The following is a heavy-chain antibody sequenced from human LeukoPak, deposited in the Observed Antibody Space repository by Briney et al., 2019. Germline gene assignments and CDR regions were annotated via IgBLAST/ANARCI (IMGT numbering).Heavy chain of an antibody. V-gene: IGHV3-23*01. CDR1: GFTFSSYA. Sequence: GGSLRLSCAASGFTFSSYAMSWVRQAPGKGLEWVSAISGIGGSTYYADSVKGRFTISRDNSKNTLYLQMNSLRAEDTAVYYCAKAEYCSGGSCYYFYYYGMDVWGQGTTVTVSS. J-gene: IGHJ6*02. CDR3: AKAEYCSGGSCYYFYYYGMDV. CDR2: ISGIGGST. D-gene: IGHD2-15*01.